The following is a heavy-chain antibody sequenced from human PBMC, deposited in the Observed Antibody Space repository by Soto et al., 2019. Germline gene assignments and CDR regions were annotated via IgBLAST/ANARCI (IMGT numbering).Heavy chain of an antibody. CDR1: GGSISSGDYY. V-gene: IGHV4-30-4*01. J-gene: IGHJ4*02. D-gene: IGHD2-21*02. Sequence: QVQLQESGPGLVKPSQTLSLTCTVSGGSISSGDYYWSWIRQPPGKGLEWIGYIYYSGSTYYNPSLKSRVTISVDTAKSQFSLKLSSVTAADTAVYYCARVMPYCGGDCYPYYFDYWGQGTLVTVSS. CDR2: IYYSGST. CDR3: ARVMPYCGGDCYPYYFDY.